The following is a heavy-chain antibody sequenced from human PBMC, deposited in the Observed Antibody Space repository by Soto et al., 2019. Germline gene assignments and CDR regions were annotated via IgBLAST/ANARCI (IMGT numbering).Heavy chain of an antibody. Sequence: GGSLRLSCAASGFTFSHYAMHWVRQAPGKGLEWVALMSYDGSNEYYADSVKGRFTISRDNSKNTLYLQMNSLRAEDTAVYYYARDRLSYYDSSGCDYWGQGTLVTVSS. CDR2: MSYDGSNE. J-gene: IGHJ4*02. CDR3: ARDRLSYYDSSGCDY. CDR1: GFTFSHYA. V-gene: IGHV3-30*03. D-gene: IGHD3-22*01.